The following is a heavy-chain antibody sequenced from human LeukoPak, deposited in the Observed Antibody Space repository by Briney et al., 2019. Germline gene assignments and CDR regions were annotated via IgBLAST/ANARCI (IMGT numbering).Heavy chain of an antibody. CDR3: ARWALKSAFDL. CDR2: MYHTGSG. Sequence: PSETLSLTCTVSGVSVSNNYWSWIRQAPAKGLEWIGYMYHTGSGNYNPSLKSRVTIAIDASKNQFYLDVNSVTVADSAVYYCARWALKSAFDLWGQGTTVTVAS. D-gene: IGHD3-16*01. J-gene: IGHJ3*01. V-gene: IGHV4-59*02. CDR1: GVSVSNNY.